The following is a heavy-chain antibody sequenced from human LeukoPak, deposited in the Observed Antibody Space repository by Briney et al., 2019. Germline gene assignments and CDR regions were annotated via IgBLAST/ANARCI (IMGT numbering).Heavy chain of an antibody. CDR1: EFTFSHYG. CDR2: VWFDGSNE. CDR3: AKDRRTMLLFMDV. Sequence: GRSLRLSCVASEFTFSHYGMHWVRQAPGKGPEWVALVWFDGSNEYYADSVKGRFTISRDNSKNTVYLQMNSLRVEDTAVYYCAKDRRTMLLFMDVWGKGTTVTVSS. D-gene: IGHD2-15*01. V-gene: IGHV3-33*06. J-gene: IGHJ6*03.